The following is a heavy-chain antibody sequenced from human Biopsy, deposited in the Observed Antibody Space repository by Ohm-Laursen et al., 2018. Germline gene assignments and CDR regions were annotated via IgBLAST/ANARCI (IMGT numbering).Heavy chain of an antibody. CDR3: ARVPAYPSIDGYYGLDL. CDR1: GYTFAGYY. Sequence: ASVKVSCKASGYTFAGYYLHWVRQAPGHGLEWMGWINPNSGNANYAQSFQGRLTVTRDTSISTAYMELTSLTFDDTAIYYCARVPAYPSIDGYYGLDLWGQGTTVTVSS. V-gene: IGHV1-2*02. CDR2: INPNSGNA. D-gene: IGHD3-9*01. J-gene: IGHJ6*02.